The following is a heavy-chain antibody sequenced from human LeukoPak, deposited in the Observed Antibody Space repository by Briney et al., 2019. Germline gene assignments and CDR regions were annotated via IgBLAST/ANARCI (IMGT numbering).Heavy chain of an antibody. J-gene: IGHJ6*02. V-gene: IGHV3-15*01. CDR1: GFTFSNAW. D-gene: IGHD6-19*01. Sequence: GGSLRLSCAASGFTFSNAWMSWVRQAPGKGLEWVGRIKSKTDGGTTDYTAPVKGRFTISRDDSKNTLYLQMNSLKTEDTAVYYCTMDIQWLVSIINYYYGMDVWGQGTTVTVSS. CDR3: TMDIQWLVSIINYYYGMDV. CDR2: IKSKTDGGTT.